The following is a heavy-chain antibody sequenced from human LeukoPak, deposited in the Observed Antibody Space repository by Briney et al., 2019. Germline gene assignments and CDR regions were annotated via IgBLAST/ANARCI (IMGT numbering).Heavy chain of an antibody. D-gene: IGHD3-10*01. V-gene: IGHV4-59*01. CDR1: GGSMSNYY. CDR2: VYYRGST. Sequence: PSETLSLTCTVSGGSMSNYYWTWLRQPPGKGLEWLGYVYYRGSTNYNPSLKSRVTISVDTSENQFSLKLSSVTAADTAVYYCARVAYYYDTATYYNPAHLDFWGQGALVTVSS. J-gene: IGHJ4*02. CDR3: ARVAYYYDTATYYNPAHLDF.